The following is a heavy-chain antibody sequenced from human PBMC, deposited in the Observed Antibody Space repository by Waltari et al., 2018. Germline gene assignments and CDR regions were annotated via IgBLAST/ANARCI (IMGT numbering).Heavy chain of an antibody. Sequence: QVQLVQSGAEGKKPGASVKVACKATAYSFPHYGFGWVRQATGQGLEWMGWISGYNGNTKYAQKFQGRVTMTTDTSTSTAYMELMSLRSDDAAVYYCAGSTSPLGYYYYGMDVWGQGTTVTVSS. CDR1: AYSFPHYG. V-gene: IGHV1-18*04. CDR3: AGSTSPLGYYYYGMDV. CDR2: ISGYNGNT. D-gene: IGHD1-26*01. J-gene: IGHJ6*02.